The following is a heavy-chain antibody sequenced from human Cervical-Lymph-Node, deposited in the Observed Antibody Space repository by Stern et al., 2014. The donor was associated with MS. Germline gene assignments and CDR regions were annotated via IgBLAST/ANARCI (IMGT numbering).Heavy chain of an antibody. V-gene: IGHV1-8*01. CDR3: ARAVRNQLLSEY. CDR2: MNPYSGNT. Sequence: QMQLVQSGAEVKKPGASVKVSCKASGYTFSSYAITWVRQASGHGLEWMGWMNPYSGNTGYAQKFKGRVSMTSDPSISTVYMELTSLTSDDTAVYFCARAVRNQLLSEYWGQGTLVTVSS. J-gene: IGHJ4*02. CDR1: GYTFSSYA. D-gene: IGHD2-2*01.